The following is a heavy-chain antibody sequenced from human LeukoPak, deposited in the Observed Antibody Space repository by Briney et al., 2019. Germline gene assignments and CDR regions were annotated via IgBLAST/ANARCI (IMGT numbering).Heavy chain of an antibody. CDR1: GFTFSNSA. CDR2: ISRGGGST. V-gene: IGHV3-23*01. CDR3: AKGNWRYFDY. Sequence: GGSLRLSCAASGFTFSNSAMCWVRQAPGKGLEWVSGISRGGGSTYYADSVKGRFTISRDTSIDTLHLQMNSLRAEDTAVYYCAKGNWRYFDYWGQGTLVTVSS. D-gene: IGHD1-1*01. J-gene: IGHJ4*02.